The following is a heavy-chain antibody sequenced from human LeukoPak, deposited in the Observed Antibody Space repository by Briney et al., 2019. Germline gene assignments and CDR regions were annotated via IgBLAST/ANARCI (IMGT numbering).Heavy chain of an antibody. V-gene: IGHV1-18*01. D-gene: IGHD2-2*02. Sequence: ASVKVSCKASGYTFTSYGISWVRQAPGQGLEWMGWISAYNGNTNYAQKLQGRVTMTTDTSTSTAYMELRSLRSDDTAVYYCARDIVVVPAAIHYMDVWGKGTTVTVSS. CDR1: GYTFTSYG. J-gene: IGHJ6*03. CDR3: ARDIVVVPAAIHYMDV. CDR2: ISAYNGNT.